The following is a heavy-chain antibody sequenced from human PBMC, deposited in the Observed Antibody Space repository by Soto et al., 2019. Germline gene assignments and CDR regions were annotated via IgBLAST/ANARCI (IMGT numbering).Heavy chain of an antibody. J-gene: IGHJ6*03. CDR3: TRRLYYGDHVDDYYYMDV. D-gene: IGHD4-17*01. V-gene: IGHV4-39*01. CDR1: GGSISSSSYY. Sequence: SETLSLTCTVSGGSISSSSYYWGWIRQPPGKGLEWIGSIYYSESTYYNPSLKSRVTISVDTSKNQFSLKLSSVTAADTAVYYCTRRLYYGDHVDDYYYMDVWGKGTTVTVSS. CDR2: IYYSEST.